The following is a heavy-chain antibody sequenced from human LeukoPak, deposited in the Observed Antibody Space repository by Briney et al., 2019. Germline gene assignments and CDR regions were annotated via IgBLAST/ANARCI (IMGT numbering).Heavy chain of an antibody. Sequence: GXXLXLSCAASGFTFSNYAMSWVRQAPGKGLEWVSGISGSGGSTYYADSVKGRFTISRDNSKNTLYLQMNSLRAEDTAVYFCAKGARYCSGGSCFDEYYFDYWGQGTLVTVSS. CDR2: ISGSGGST. V-gene: IGHV3-23*01. CDR3: AKGARYCSGGSCFDEYYFDY. D-gene: IGHD2-15*01. J-gene: IGHJ4*02. CDR1: GFTFSNYA.